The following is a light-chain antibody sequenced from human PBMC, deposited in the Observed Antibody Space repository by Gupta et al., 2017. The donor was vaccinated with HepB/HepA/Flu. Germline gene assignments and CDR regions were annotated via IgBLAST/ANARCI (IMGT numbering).Light chain of an antibody. V-gene: IGLV3-19*01. Sequence: SSDLTQDPAVSVALGQTVRITFQGDSLRSYYASWYQQKPGQAPVLVIYGKNNRPSGIPDRFSGSSSGNTASLTSTGAQAEDEADYYCNSRDSSGNHLVFGGGTKLTVL. CDR3: NSRDSSGNHLV. CDR2: GKN. CDR1: SLRSYY. J-gene: IGLJ3*02.